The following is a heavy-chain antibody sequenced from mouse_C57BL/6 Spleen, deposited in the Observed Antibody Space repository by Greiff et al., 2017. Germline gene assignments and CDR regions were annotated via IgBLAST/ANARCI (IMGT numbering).Heavy chain of an antibody. V-gene: IGHV1-22*01. CDR2: INPNNGGT. Sequence: DVKLQESGPELVKPGASVKMSCKASGYTFTDYNMHWVKQSHGKSLEWIGYINPNNGGTSYNQKFKGKATLTVNKSSSTAYMELRSLTSEDSAVYYCARSYYGSSYGFAYWGQGTLVTVSA. CDR3: ARSYYGSSYGFAY. J-gene: IGHJ3*01. CDR1: GYTFTDYN. D-gene: IGHD1-1*01.